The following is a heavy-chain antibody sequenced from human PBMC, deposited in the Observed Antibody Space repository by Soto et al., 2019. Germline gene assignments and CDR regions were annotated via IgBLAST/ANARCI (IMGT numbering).Heavy chain of an antibody. D-gene: IGHD6-13*01. V-gene: IGHV3-23*01. Sequence: EVQLLESGRGLVQPGGSLRLSCAASGFTFSSYAMSWVRQAPGKGLEWVSAISGSGGSTYYADSVKGRFTISRDNSKNTLHLQMNSLRDEDTAVYYCAKGAAAALNYFDYWGQGTLVTVSS. J-gene: IGHJ4*02. CDR3: AKGAAAALNYFDY. CDR2: ISGSGGST. CDR1: GFTFSSYA.